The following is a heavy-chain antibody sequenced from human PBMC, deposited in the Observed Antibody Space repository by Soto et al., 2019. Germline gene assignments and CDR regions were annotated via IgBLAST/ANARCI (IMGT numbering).Heavy chain of an antibody. D-gene: IGHD3-9*01. J-gene: IGHJ6*02. CDR1: GGSVSGGSYY. Sequence: SETLSLTCTVSGGSVSGGSYYWSWIRQPPGKGLEWIGYIYYSGSTNYNPSLKSRVTISVDTSRNQFSLKLSSVTAADTAVYYCARDHVEMATIFYYYYGMDVWGQGTTVTVSS. CDR3: ARDHVEMATIFYYYYGMDV. CDR2: IYYSGST. V-gene: IGHV4-61*01.